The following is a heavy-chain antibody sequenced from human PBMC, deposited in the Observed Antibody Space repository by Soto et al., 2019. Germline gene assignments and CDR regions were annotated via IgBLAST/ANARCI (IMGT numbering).Heavy chain of an antibody. CDR3: ASPHAWKDNGPSYGMDV. CDR1: GGSISSSSYY. Sequence: SETLSLTCTVSGGSISSSSYYWGWIRQPPGKGLEWIGSIYYSGSTYYNPSLKSRVTISVDTSKNQFSLKLSSVTAADTAVYYCASPHAWKDNGPSYGMDVWGQGTTVTVSS. J-gene: IGHJ6*02. V-gene: IGHV4-39*01. D-gene: IGHD1-1*01. CDR2: IYYSGST.